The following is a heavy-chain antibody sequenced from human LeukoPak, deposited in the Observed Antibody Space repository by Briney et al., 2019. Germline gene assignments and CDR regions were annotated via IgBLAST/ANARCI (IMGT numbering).Heavy chain of an antibody. CDR2: INHSGST. Sequence: SETLSLTCAVYGGSFSGYYWSWIRQPPGKGLEWIGEINHSGSTNYNPSLKSRVTISVDTSKNQFSLKLRSVTAADTAMYYCARGYYSDYFDYWGQGTLVTVSS. V-gene: IGHV4-34*01. CDR3: ARGYYSDYFDY. D-gene: IGHD3-10*01. J-gene: IGHJ4*02. CDR1: GGSFSGYY.